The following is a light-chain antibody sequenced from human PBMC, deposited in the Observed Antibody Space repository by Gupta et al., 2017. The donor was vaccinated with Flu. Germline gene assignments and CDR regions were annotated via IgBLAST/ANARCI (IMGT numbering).Light chain of an antibody. CDR3: QQYNAWPRT. Sequence: EKVLTQSPATLSVSPGARASLSCRASQSIDTNLAWFQQKPGQPPRLLIYDASTRATGVPARFSGSGSETEFTLTISSLQSEDFAVYYCQQYNAWPRTFGQGTKVEVK. J-gene: IGKJ1*01. V-gene: IGKV3-15*01. CDR1: QSIDTN. CDR2: DAS.